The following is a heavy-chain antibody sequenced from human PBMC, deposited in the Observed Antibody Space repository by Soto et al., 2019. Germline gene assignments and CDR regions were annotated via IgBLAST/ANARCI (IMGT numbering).Heavy chain of an antibody. J-gene: IGHJ6*02. D-gene: IGHD1-7*01. CDR1: GFTFSSYG. CDR2: IWYDGSNK. Sequence: QVQLVESGGGVVQPGRSLRLSCAASGFTFSSYGMHWVRQAPGKGLEWVAVIWYDGSNKYYADSVKGRFTISRDNSKNTLDLQMHSLRAEDTAVYYCARDIAAGTTRYYYYYGMDVWGQGTTVTVSS. CDR3: ARDIAAGTTRYYYYYGMDV. V-gene: IGHV3-33*01.